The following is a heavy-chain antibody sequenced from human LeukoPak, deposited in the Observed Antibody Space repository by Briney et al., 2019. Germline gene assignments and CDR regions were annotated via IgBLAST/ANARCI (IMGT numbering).Heavy chain of an antibody. CDR3: ARVRGYSYGSFDY. CDR1: GGSFSGYY. Sequence: SETLSLTCAVYGGSFSGYYWSWIRQPPGKGLEWIGEINHSGSTNYNPSLKSRVTISVDTSKNQFSLKLSSVTAADTAVYYCARVRGYSYGSFDYWGQGTLVTVSS. V-gene: IGHV4-34*01. J-gene: IGHJ4*02. D-gene: IGHD5-18*01. CDR2: INHSGST.